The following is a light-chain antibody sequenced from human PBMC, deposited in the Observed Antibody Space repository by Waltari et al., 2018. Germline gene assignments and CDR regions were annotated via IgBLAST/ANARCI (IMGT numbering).Light chain of an antibody. CDR2: RNA. CDR3: AAWDDSLSGRVV. Sequence: QSVLTQPSSASGAPGQTVTMSCSGSYSNIGSHFVYWHQQVPGAAPKLIIYRNAERRSGLPDRFSASKSGTTASLTISGLRPEDEADYYCAAWDDSLSGRVVFGGGTRLTVL. V-gene: IGLV1-47*01. J-gene: IGLJ3*02. CDR1: YSNIGSHF.